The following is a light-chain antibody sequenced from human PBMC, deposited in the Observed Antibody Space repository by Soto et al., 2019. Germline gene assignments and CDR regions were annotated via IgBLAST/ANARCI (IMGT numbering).Light chain of an antibody. CDR3: QQSLRSPQS. Sequence: DIQMTQSPSSLSASVGDRVTITCRASENIRNYLNWYQQKLGKAPTLLISAALSLQSGVPSRFSGSGSGTVFTLNITSLQPEDFATYYCQQSLRSPQSFGQGTKLEIK. V-gene: IGKV1-39*01. CDR1: ENIRNY. J-gene: IGKJ2*03. CDR2: AAL.